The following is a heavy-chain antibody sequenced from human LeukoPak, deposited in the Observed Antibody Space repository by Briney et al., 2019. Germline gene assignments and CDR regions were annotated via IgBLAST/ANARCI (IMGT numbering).Heavy chain of an antibody. V-gene: IGHV3-21*01. D-gene: IGHD5-12*01. CDR1: GFSFSTYS. CDR3: ARARGGYDYYFDF. J-gene: IGHJ4*02. Sequence: PGGSLRLSCAASGFSFSTYSMNWVRQAPGKGLEWVSSISSASAYTYYADSLKGRFTISRDNAKNSLYLEMNSLRAEDTAIYYCARARGGYDYYFDFWGQGTPVTVSS. CDR2: ISSASAYT.